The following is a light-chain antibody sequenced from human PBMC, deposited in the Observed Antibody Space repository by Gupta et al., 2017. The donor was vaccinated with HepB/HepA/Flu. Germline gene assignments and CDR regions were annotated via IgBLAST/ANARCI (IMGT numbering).Light chain of an antibody. J-gene: IGLJ2*01. Sequence: QSALTQPPSASGSPGQSVTISCTGTTSDVGGYNYVSWYQHHPGKAPKLMIFEVYHRPSGVPDRFSGSKSGNTASLTVSGLQAEDEADYYCSSYAGSDNVVFGGGTKLTVL. V-gene: IGLV2-8*01. CDR1: TSDVGGYNY. CDR3: SSYAGSDNVV. CDR2: EVY.